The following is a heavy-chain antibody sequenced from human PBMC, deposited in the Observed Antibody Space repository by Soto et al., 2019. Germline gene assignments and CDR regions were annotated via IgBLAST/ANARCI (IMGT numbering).Heavy chain of an antibody. J-gene: IGHJ4*02. CDR1: GGNLTNFINYP. Sequence: QVQLVQSGAEVMQPGSSVKVSCKPSGGNLTNFINYPINWVRQSPGQGLEWMGGIVPNIGTVNYAQKFQGRVTMTADKSTGTVYMELSSLRSDDSALYYCARRNTAGFLRYFDNWGQGTLVTVSS. D-gene: IGHD6-19*01. V-gene: IGHV1-69*06. CDR3: ARRNTAGFLRYFDN. CDR2: IVPNIGTV.